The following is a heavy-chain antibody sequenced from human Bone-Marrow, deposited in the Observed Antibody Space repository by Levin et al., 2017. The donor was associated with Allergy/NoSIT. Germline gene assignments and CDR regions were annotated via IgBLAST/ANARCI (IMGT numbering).Heavy chain of an antibody. CDR1: GFTFSSYT. D-gene: IGHD6-13*01. Sequence: ETLSLTCAASGFTFSSYTMNWVRQAPGKGLEWVSYISSSSSTIYYADSVKGRFTISRDNAKNSLYLQMNSLRAEDTAVYYCARVDVSSTWAFDYWGQGTLVTVSS. J-gene: IGHJ4*02. CDR2: ISSSSSTI. CDR3: ARVDVSSTWAFDY. V-gene: IGHV3-48*01.